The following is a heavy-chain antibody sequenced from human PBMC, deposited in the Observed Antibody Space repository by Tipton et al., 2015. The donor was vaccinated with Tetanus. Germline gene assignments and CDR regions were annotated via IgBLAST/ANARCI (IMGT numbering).Heavy chain of an antibody. D-gene: IGHD4-11*01. V-gene: IGHV1-2*02. CDR1: GYTFTGYY. CDR2: INPNSGGT. CDR3: ASDFPERLQYPHWWGLDV. Sequence: QVQLVQSGAEVKRPGASVKVSCKASGYTFTGYYMHWVRQAPGQGLEWMGWINPNSGGTNYAQKLQGRVNMTRDTSISTAYMELFRLGSGDPALYYCASDFPERLQYPHWWGLDVWGQGTTVTVSS. J-gene: IGHJ6*02.